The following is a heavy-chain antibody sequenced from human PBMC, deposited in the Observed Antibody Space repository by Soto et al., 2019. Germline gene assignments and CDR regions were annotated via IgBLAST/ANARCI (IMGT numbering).Heavy chain of an antibody. D-gene: IGHD2-8*02. Sequence: ASVKVSCKASGYTFTGYYLHWVRQAPGQGLEWMGWINPNSGGTNYAQKFQGWVTMTRDTSISTAYMELNRLRSDDTAVYYCARQSCGGGVCSDSYYYYYMDVWGKGTTVTVSS. CDR3: ARQSCGGGVCSDSYYYYYMDV. J-gene: IGHJ6*03. CDR2: INPNSGGT. V-gene: IGHV1-2*04. CDR1: GYTFTGYY.